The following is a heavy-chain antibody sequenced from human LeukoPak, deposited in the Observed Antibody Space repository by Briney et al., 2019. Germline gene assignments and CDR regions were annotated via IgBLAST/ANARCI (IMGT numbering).Heavy chain of an antibody. CDR2: IYTSGST. Sequence: SETLSLTSTVSGGSISSGSYYWSWIRQPAGKGLEWIGRIYTSGSTNYNPSLKSRVTISVDTSKNQFSLKLSSVTAADTAVYYCAREYYYGSGMDYWGQGTLVTVSS. D-gene: IGHD3-10*01. CDR1: GGSISSGSYY. CDR3: AREYYYGSGMDY. V-gene: IGHV4-61*02. J-gene: IGHJ4*02.